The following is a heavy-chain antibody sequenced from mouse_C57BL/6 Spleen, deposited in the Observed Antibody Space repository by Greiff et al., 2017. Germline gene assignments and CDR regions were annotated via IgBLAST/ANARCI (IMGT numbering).Heavy chain of an antibody. V-gene: IGHV1-74*01. Sequence: VKLQQPGAELVKPGASVKVSCKASGYTFTSYWMHWVKQRPGQGLEWIGRIHPSDSDTNYNQKFKGKATLTVNKSSSTAYMQLSSLTSEDSAVYYCAITTVDYYAMDYWGQGTSVTVSS. CDR1: GYTFTSYW. J-gene: IGHJ4*01. CDR2: IHPSDSDT. CDR3: AITTVDYYAMDY. D-gene: IGHD1-1*01.